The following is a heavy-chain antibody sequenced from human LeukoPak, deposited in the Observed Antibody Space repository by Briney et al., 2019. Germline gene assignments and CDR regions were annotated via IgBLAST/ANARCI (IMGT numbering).Heavy chain of an antibody. CDR2: ISYDGSNK. Sequence: GRSLRLSCAASGFTFSSYAMHWVRQAPGKGLEWVAVISYDGSNKYYADSVKGRFTISRDNSKNTLYLQMNSLRAEDTAVYYCARGPPKYYYDSSGLPFWGQGTMVTVSS. V-gene: IGHV3-30-3*01. J-gene: IGHJ3*01. D-gene: IGHD3-22*01. CDR3: ARGPPKYYYDSSGLPF. CDR1: GFTFSSYA.